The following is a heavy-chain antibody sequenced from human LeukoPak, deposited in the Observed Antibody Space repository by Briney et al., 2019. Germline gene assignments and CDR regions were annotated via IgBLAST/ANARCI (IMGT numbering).Heavy chain of an antibody. J-gene: IGHJ4*02. V-gene: IGHV3-30*02. Sequence: GGSLRLSCAASGITFRSYGMHWVRQAPGKGLEWVAFIWYDGSNKYYADSVKGRFTISRDNSRNTLFLQMNSRRAEDTAVYYCATDRATQYFDYWGQGTLVSVSS. CDR3: ATDRATQYFDY. CDR1: GITFRSYG. CDR2: IWYDGSNK. D-gene: IGHD2-15*01.